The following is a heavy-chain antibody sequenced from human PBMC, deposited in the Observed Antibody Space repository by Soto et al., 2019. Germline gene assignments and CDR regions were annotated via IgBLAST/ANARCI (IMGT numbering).Heavy chain of an antibody. CDR3: ARGATASRNFQH. CDR2: INHSGST. CDR1: GGSFSGYY. Sequence: KLSETLSLTCAVYGGSFSGYYWSWIRQPPGKGLEWIGEINHSGSTNYNPSLKSRVTISVDTSKNQFSLKLSSVTAADTAVYYCARGATASRNFQHWGQGTLVTVSS. V-gene: IGHV4-34*01. J-gene: IGHJ1*01. D-gene: IGHD1-26*01.